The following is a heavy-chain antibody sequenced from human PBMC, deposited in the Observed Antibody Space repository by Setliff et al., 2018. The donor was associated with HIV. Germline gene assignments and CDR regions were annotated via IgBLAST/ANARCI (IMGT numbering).Heavy chain of an antibody. CDR3: ARGRRRSSTPYYFDY. CDR2: IYYSGNT. Sequence: SETLSLTCTVSNDSINYQYWAWIRQPPGKGLEWIGSIYYSGNTNYNPSLKSRVTISIDTSKSQFSLKLTPVSAADTAMYYCARGRRRSSTPYYFDYWGQGTLVTVSS. V-gene: IGHV4-59*11. J-gene: IGHJ4*02. CDR1: NDSINYQY.